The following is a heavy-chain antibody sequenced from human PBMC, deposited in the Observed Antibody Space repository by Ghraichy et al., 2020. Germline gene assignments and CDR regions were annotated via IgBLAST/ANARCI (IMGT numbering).Heavy chain of an antibody. D-gene: IGHD3-3*01. J-gene: IGHJ5*02. Sequence: GGSLRLSCAASGFTFSSYAMSWVRQAPGKGLEWVSAISGSGGSTYYADSVKGRFTISRDNSKNTLYLQMNSLRAEDTAVYYCARANAAHYDFWSGYSRENSFDPWGQGTLVTVSS. CDR1: GFTFSSYA. CDR3: ARANAAHYDFWSGYSRENSFDP. CDR2: ISGSGGST. V-gene: IGHV3-23*01.